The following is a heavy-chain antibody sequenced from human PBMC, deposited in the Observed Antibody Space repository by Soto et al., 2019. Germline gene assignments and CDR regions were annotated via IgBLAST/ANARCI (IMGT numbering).Heavy chain of an antibody. J-gene: IGHJ4*02. Sequence: TLALTCTVSGRSISSGGDYWSWIRQHPGKGPEWIAYIYYSGSTCYNPSIKSRVTISVDTSKTQSSLKLSSVTAAYTAVYYCARRYGGTFDYWGQGTLVTV. CDR3: ARRYGGTFDY. CDR2: IYYSGST. CDR1: GRSISSGGDY. V-gene: IGHV4-31*03. D-gene: IGHD2-15*01.